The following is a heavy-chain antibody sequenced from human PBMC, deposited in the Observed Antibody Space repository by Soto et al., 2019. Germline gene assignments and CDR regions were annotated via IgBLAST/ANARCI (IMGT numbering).Heavy chain of an antibody. CDR3: AKGRSSMIVVVMDY. CDR2: ITWNSGHI. CDR1: GFNFDDFA. V-gene: IGHV3-9*01. J-gene: IGHJ4*02. D-gene: IGHD3-22*01. Sequence: GGSLRLSCVASGFNFDDFAMNWVRQVPGKGLEWVSGITWNSGHILYADSVKGRFTISRDNAKKSLHLELNSLRPEDTALYYCAKGRSSMIVVVMDYWGQGTPVTVSS.